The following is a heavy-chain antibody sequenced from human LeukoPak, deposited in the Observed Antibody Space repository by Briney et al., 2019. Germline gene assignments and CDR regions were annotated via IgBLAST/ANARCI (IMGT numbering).Heavy chain of an antibody. Sequence: GGSLRLSCAASGFTFSSYWMSWVRQAPGKGLEWVANIRQDGSQKYYVDSVKGRFTISRDNSKNTLYLQMNTPRADDTAVYYCAKDHGSSDWYYFDYWGQGTLVTVSS. V-gene: IGHV3-7*01. D-gene: IGHD6-13*01. CDR3: AKDHGSSDWYYFDY. CDR2: IRQDGSQK. CDR1: GFTFSSYW. J-gene: IGHJ4*02.